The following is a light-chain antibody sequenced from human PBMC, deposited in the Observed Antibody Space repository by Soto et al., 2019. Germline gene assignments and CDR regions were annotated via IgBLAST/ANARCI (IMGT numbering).Light chain of an antibody. V-gene: IGKV3-20*01. Sequence: EVVLTQSPGTLSLSPGERATLSCRASENVSNNYLAWYQQKPGQAPRLLIFGSSDRAAGIPDRFSGSGSGTAFTLTISRLEPEDFAVYYCQQYGSSPPYTCGQGTKLEIK. CDR3: QQYGSSPPYT. CDR1: ENVSNNY. CDR2: GSS. J-gene: IGKJ2*01.